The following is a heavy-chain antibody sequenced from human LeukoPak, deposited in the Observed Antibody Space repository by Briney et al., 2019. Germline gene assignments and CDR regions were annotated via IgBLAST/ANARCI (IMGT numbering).Heavy chain of an antibody. CDR3: ARGGVAGDFDY. D-gene: IGHD6-19*01. Sequence: KPSETLSLTCTVSGGSISSYYWSWIRQHPGKGLEWIGYIYYSGSTYYNPSLKSRVTISVDTSKNQFSLKLSSVTAADTAVYYCARGGVAGDFDYWGQGTLVTVSS. CDR1: GGSISSYY. V-gene: IGHV4-59*06. CDR2: IYYSGST. J-gene: IGHJ4*02.